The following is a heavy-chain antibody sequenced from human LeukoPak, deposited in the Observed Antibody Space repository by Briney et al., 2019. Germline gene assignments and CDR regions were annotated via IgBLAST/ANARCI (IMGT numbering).Heavy chain of an antibody. CDR2: ISYDGSNK. CDR1: GFTFSSYG. Sequence: PGRSLRLSCAASGFTFSSYGMHWVRQAPGKGLEWVAVISYDGSNKYYADSVKGRFTISRDNSKNTLYLQMNSLRAEDTAVYYCANLAVAGINYWGQGTLVTVSS. J-gene: IGHJ4*02. CDR3: ANLAVAGINY. D-gene: IGHD6-19*01. V-gene: IGHV3-30*18.